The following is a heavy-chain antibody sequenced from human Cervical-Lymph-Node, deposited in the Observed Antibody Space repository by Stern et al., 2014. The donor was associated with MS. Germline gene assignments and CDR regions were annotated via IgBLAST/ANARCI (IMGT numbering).Heavy chain of an antibody. V-gene: IGHV4-59*01. CDR1: GGSISNYY. CDR2: IFYSGST. Sequence: QLQLQESGPGLVKPSETLSLTCTVSGGSISNYYWSWIRQPPGKGLEWIGYIFYSGSTKYNPSLKSRVTKLVDTSKNQFSLKLSSVTAADTAVYYCARGLGSTAYYRYYFDYWGQGTLVTVSS. J-gene: IGHJ4*02. D-gene: IGHD3-22*01. CDR3: ARGLGSTAYYRYYFDY.